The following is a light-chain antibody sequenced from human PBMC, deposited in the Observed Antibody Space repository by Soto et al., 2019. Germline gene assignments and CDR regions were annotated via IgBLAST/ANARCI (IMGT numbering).Light chain of an antibody. J-gene: IGKJ1*01. CDR3: QQFNNYSWT. CDR2: KAS. CDR1: QSISTW. Sequence: DIQMTQSPSTLSASVGDRVTITCRASQSISTWLAWYQQKPGKAPKLLIYKASHLESGVPSRFSGSGSGTDFTLTISSLQPDDFATYYCQQFNNYSWTFGQGTKVEIK. V-gene: IGKV1-5*03.